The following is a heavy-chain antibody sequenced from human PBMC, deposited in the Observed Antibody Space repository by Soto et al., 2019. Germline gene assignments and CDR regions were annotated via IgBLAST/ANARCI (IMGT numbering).Heavy chain of an antibody. CDR1: GGSFSGYY. J-gene: IGHJ6*02. V-gene: IGHV4-34*01. Sequence: SATPSLTCAVYGGSFSGYYWSWIRQPPGPGLEWIGEINHSGSTNYNPSLKSRVTISVDTSKNQFSLKLSSVTAADTAVYYCARGWDSYGFYYYYGMDVWGYGTTGT. CDR3: ARGWDSYGFYYYYGMDV. CDR2: INHSGST. D-gene: IGHD5-18*01.